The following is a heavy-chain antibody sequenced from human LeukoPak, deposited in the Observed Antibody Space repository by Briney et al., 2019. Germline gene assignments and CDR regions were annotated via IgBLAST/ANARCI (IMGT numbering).Heavy chain of an antibody. CDR3: AREDLDFWSGYYIGGYYFDY. Sequence: ASVKVSCKAAGYTFTSYGISWVRQARGQGLEWMGWISAYNGNTNYAQKLQGRVTMTTDTSTSTAYMELRSLRSDDTAVYYCAREDLDFWSGYYIGGYYFDYWGQGTLVTVSS. CDR1: GYTFTSYG. V-gene: IGHV1-18*01. J-gene: IGHJ4*02. CDR2: ISAYNGNT. D-gene: IGHD3-3*01.